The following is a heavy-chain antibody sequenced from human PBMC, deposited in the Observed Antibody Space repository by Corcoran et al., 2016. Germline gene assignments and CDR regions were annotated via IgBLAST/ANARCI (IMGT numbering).Heavy chain of an antibody. Sequence: QLQLQESGPGLVKPSETLSLTCTVSGGSISSSSYYWDWIRQPPGKGLEWIGSIYYSGSTYYNPSLKSRVTISVDTSKNKFSLKLSSVTAADTAVYYCAREPIAAAGTGDYWGQGTLVTVSS. CDR3: AREPIAAAGTGDY. D-gene: IGHD6-13*01. CDR2: IYYSGST. J-gene: IGHJ4*02. V-gene: IGHV4-39*07. CDR1: GGSISSSSYY.